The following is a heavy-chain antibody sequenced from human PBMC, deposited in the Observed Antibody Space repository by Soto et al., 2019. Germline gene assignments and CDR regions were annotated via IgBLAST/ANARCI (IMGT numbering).Heavy chain of an antibody. D-gene: IGHD3-3*01. CDR1: GCTFSSYA. CDR2: IIPIFGTA. J-gene: IGHJ6*02. Sequence: QVQLVQSGAEVKKPGSSVKVSCKASGCTFSSYAISWVRQVPGQGLEWMGGIIPIFGTANYAQTFQGRVTITADKSTSTAYIELRSMRSEDTVVYYCARGLRVLEWLPRGMYYYYDMDVWGQGTTVTVSS. V-gene: IGHV1-69*06. CDR3: ARGLRVLEWLPRGMYYYYDMDV.